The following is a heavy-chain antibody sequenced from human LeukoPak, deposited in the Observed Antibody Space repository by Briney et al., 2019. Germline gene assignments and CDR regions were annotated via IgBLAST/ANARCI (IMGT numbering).Heavy chain of an antibody. Sequence: ASVKVSCKASGYTFTGYYMHWVRQAPGQGLEWMGWINPNSGGTNYAQRFQGRVTMTRDMSSSTAYMELSRLRSDDTAMFYCASTTGLDGWGQGTLVTVSS. D-gene: IGHD1-1*01. CDR1: GYTFTGYY. V-gene: IGHV1-2*02. CDR3: ASTTGLDG. J-gene: IGHJ4*02. CDR2: INPNSGGT.